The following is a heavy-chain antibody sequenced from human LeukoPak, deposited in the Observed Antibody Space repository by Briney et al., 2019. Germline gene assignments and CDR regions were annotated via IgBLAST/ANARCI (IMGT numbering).Heavy chain of an antibody. CDR2: IKSDGSST. J-gene: IGHJ4*02. CDR1: GFTFSSYW. D-gene: IGHD3-22*01. V-gene: IGHV3-74*01. CDR3: ARGHHYYDSSAYYY. Sequence: GGSLRLSCAASGFTFSSYWMHWVRQAPGKGLVWVSLIKSDGSSTSYADSVKGRFTISRDNAKNTLYLQINSLRAEDTAVYYCARGHHYYDSSAYYYWGQGTLVTVSS.